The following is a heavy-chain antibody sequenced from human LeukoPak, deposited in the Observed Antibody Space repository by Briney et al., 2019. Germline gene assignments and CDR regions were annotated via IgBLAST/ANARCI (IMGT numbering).Heavy chain of an antibody. J-gene: IGHJ4*02. D-gene: IGHD3-10*01. Sequence: SETLSLTCTVSGGSISSYYWSWIRQPPGKGLEWIGYIYNSGSTNYNPSLTSRVTISVDTSKNQFSLKLSSVTAAATAVYYCARHITMVRGVIYFDYWGQGTLVTVSS. CDR2: IYNSGST. V-gene: IGHV4-59*08. CDR1: GGSISSYY. CDR3: ARHITMVRGVIYFDY.